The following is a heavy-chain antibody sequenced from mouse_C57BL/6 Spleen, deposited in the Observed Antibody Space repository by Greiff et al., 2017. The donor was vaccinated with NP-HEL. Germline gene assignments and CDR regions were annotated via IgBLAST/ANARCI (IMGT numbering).Heavy chain of an antibody. D-gene: IGHD4-1*01. J-gene: IGHJ1*03. CDR3: ARGGTGTRWYFDV. Sequence: VQLQQSGPELVKPGASVKISCKASGYAFSSSWMNWVKQRPGKGLEWIGRIYPGDGDTNYNGKFKGKATLTADKSSSTAYMQLSSLTSEDSAVYFCARGGTGTRWYFDVWGTGTTVTVSS. V-gene: IGHV1-82*01. CDR1: GYAFSSSW. CDR2: IYPGDGDT.